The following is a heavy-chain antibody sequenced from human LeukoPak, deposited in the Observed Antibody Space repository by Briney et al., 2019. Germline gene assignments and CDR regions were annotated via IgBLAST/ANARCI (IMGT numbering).Heavy chain of an antibody. CDR3: ARGGYCSGGSCYLSTGDY. Sequence: GGSLRLSCAASGFTFSSYGMSWVRQAPGKGLEWVSAISGSGGSTYYADSVKGRFTISRDNSKNTLYLQMGSLRAEDMAVYYCARGGYCSGGSCYLSTGDYWGQGTLVTVSS. V-gene: IGHV3-23*01. CDR2: ISGSGGST. D-gene: IGHD2-15*01. J-gene: IGHJ4*02. CDR1: GFTFSSYG.